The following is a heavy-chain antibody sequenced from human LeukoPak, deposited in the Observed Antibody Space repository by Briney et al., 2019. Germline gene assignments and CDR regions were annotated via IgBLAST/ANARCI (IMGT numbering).Heavy chain of an antibody. CDR3: AKAALYYDSSGYDS. D-gene: IGHD3-22*01. J-gene: IGHJ4*02. Sequence: GGSLRLSCAASGFTFSSYVMSWVRQAPGKGLEWVSAISGSGGSTYYADSVKGRFTISRDNSKNTLYLQMNSLRAVDTAVYFCAKAALYYDSSGYDSWGQGTLVTVSS. V-gene: IGHV3-23*01. CDR1: GFTFSSYV. CDR2: ISGSGGST.